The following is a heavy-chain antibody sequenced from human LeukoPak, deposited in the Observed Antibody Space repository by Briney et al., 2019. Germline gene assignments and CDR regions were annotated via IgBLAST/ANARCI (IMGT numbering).Heavy chain of an antibody. CDR3: ARESRGPLRFLEWLPEYYYYYMDV. V-gene: IGHV1-69*05. Sequence: SVKVSCKASGGTFSSYAISWVRQAPGQGLEWMGGIIPIFGTANYAQKFQGRVTITTDESTSIAYMELSSLRSEDTAVYYCARESRGPLRFLEWLPEYYYYYMDVWGKGTTVTVSS. J-gene: IGHJ6*03. CDR1: GGTFSSYA. CDR2: IIPIFGTA. D-gene: IGHD3-3*01.